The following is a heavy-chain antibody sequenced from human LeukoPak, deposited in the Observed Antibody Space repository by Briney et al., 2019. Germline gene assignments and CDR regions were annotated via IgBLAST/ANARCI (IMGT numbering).Heavy chain of an antibody. D-gene: IGHD6-19*01. CDR3: ARDWGRRYSSGWYGDFDY. V-gene: IGHV3-30-3*01. CDR1: GFTFSNYA. CDR2: ISYDGSDK. Sequence: GGSLRLTCAASGFTFSNYAMHWVRQAPGKGLEWVAVISYDGSDKYYADSVKGRFTISRDNSKNTLYLQMNSLRPEDTAVYYCARDWGRRYSSGWYGDFDYWGQGTLVTVSS. J-gene: IGHJ4*02.